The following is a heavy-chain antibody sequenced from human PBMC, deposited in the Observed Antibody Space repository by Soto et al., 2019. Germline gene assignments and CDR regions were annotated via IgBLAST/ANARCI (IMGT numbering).Heavy chain of an antibody. CDR2: IKQDGSEK. CDR1: GFTFSSYW. J-gene: IGHJ6*03. Sequence: GGSLRLSCAASGFTFSSYWMSWVRQAPGKGLEWVANIKQDGSEKYYVDSVKGRFTISRDNAKNSLYLQMNSLRAEDTAVYYCARGYCSSTSCYWDAGPTGGYYYYYYYMDVWGKGTTVTVSS. D-gene: IGHD2-2*01. CDR3: ARGYCSSTSCYWDAGPTGGYYYYYYYMDV. V-gene: IGHV3-7*01.